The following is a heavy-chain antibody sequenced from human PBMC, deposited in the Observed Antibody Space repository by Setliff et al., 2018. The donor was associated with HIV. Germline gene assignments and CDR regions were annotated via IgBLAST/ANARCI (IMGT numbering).Heavy chain of an antibody. CDR3: ARAPELYSGSYDAFDI. V-gene: IGHV1-69*05. J-gene: IGHJ3*02. CDR2: IIPIFGTA. D-gene: IGHD1-26*01. Sequence: SVKVSCKASGGNFSSYAISWVRQAPGQGLEWMGGIIPIFGTANYAQKFQGRVTITTDESTSTAYMELSSLRSEDTAVYYCARAPELYSGSYDAFDIWGQGTTVTVSS. CDR1: GGNFSSYA.